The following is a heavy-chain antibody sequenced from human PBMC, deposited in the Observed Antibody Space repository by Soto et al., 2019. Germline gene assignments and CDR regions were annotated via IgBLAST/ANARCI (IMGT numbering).Heavy chain of an antibody. D-gene: IGHD2-2*02. V-gene: IGHV4-34*01. J-gene: IGHJ6*04. CDR3: GLFHVYTGYWMDV. Sequence: QVQLQQWGAGLLKPSETLSLTCAMSGGSFRGYYWNWICQTPGKGLEWIAEIKYSGSTNYNPSLKSRVTSSVDTSKDQFSLKLSSVTAADTAVYYCGLFHVYTGYWMDVWGKGTTVTVSS. CDR2: IKYSGST. CDR1: GGSFRGYY.